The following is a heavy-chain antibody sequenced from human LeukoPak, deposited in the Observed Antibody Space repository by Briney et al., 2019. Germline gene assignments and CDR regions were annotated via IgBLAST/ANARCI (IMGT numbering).Heavy chain of an antibody. V-gene: IGHV4-59*08. CDR1: GGPISSYY. Sequence: SETLSLTCTVSGGPISSYYWSWIRQPPGKGLEWIAFVYSSGSTNYNPSLKSRVTISVDTSKNQFSLNLSAVAAADTAVYYCARQGSGNYLSPVNYWGQGTLVTVSS. J-gene: IGHJ4*02. CDR2: VYSSGST. D-gene: IGHD1-26*01. CDR3: ARQGSGNYLSPVNY.